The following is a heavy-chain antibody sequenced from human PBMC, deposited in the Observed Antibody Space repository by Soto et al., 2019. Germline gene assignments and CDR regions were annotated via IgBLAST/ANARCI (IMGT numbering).Heavy chain of an antibody. J-gene: IGHJ6*02. CDR3: ARVLVPAALSPYYYYYYGMDV. V-gene: IGHV1-18*04. CDR2: ISAYNGNT. CDR1: GYTFTSYS. D-gene: IGHD2-2*01. Sequence: ASVKVSCKASGYTFTSYSISWVRQAPGQGLELMGWISAYNGNTNYAQKLQGRVTMTTDTSTSTAYMELRSLRSDDTAVYYCARVLVPAALSPYYYYYYGMDVWGQGTTVTVYS.